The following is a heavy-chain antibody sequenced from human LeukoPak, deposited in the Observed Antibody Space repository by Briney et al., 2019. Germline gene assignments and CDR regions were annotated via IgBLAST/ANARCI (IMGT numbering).Heavy chain of an antibody. V-gene: IGHV4-59*01. CDR2: IFNSGST. CDR1: GGSISSYY. D-gene: IGHD2-2*01. CDR3: ALGDCSSTSCYVFDY. J-gene: IGHJ4*02. Sequence: SETLSLTCTVSGGSISSYYWSWIRQPPGKGLEWIGYIFNSGSTNYNPSPKSRVTISVDTSKNQFSLKLSSVTAADTAVYFCALGDCSSTSCYVFDYWGQGTLVTVSS.